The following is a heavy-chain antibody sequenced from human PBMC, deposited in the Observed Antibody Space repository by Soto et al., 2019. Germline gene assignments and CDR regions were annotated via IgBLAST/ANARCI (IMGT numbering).Heavy chain of an antibody. V-gene: IGHV4-59*01. Sequence: SETLSLTCTVSGCSISSYYWSWIRQPPGKGLEWIGHIHYSGSTNYNPSLESRVTISVDTSKNQLSLNLSSVTAADTAVYYCARMIRSYYYGVDVWGQGTTVTVSS. CDR3: ARMIRSYYYGVDV. D-gene: IGHD3-22*01. CDR1: GCSISSYY. J-gene: IGHJ6*02. CDR2: IHYSGST.